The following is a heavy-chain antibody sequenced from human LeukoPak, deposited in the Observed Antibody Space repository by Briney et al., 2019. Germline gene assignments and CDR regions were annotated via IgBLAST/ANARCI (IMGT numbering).Heavy chain of an antibody. CDR2: IFHSGST. J-gene: IGHJ4*02. CDR3: ARNGDLCIDF. V-gene: IGHV4-39*07. Sequence: SETLSLTCTVSGGSISSSSYYWGWIRQPPGKGLEWIGEIFHSGSTTYNPSLRSRVTISVDRSENQLSLKLSSVTAADTAVYYCARNGDLCIDFWGQGTLVTVSS. CDR1: GGSISSSSYY. D-gene: IGHD4-17*01.